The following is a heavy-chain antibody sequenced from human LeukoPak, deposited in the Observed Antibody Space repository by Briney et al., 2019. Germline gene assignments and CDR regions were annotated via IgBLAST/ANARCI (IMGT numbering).Heavy chain of an antibody. CDR1: GYSFTSYW. CDR2: IYPGDSDT. CDR3: ARSEELSLYYFDY. V-gene: IGHV5-51*01. J-gene: IGHJ4*02. Sequence: GESLKISCQGSGYSFTSYWIGWVRQMPGKGLEWMGIIYPGDSDTRYSPSFQGQVTISADKSISTAYLQWSSLKAPDTAMYYCARSEELSLYYFDYWGQGTLVTVSS. D-gene: IGHD3-16*02.